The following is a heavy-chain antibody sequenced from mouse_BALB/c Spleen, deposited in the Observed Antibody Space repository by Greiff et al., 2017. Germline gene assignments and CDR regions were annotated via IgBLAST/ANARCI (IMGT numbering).Heavy chain of an antibody. Sequence: VQLQQSGAELVRPGVSVKISCKGSGYTFTDYAMHWVKQSHAKSLEWIGVISTYYGDASYNQKFKGKATMTVDKSSSTAYMELARLTSEDSAIYYCARGFTTVVSRGFAYWGQGTLVTVSA. CDR1: GYTFTDYA. CDR3: ARGFTTVVSRGFAY. D-gene: IGHD1-1*01. V-gene: IGHV1S137*01. CDR2: ISTYYGDA. J-gene: IGHJ3*01.